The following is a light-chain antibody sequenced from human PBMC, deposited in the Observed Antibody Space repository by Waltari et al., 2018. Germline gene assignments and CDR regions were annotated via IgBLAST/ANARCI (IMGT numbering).Light chain of an antibody. Sequence: QSALTQPRSVSGSPGQSVTIPCTGTSSDVGGYNYVSWYHHHPGKAPKLIIYDVTKRPSGVPDRFSASKSDNTASLTIAGLQAEDEADYYCCSYAGSITFWVFGGGTKLTVL. CDR3: CSYAGSITFWV. CDR2: DVT. CDR1: SSDVGGYNY. J-gene: IGLJ3*02. V-gene: IGLV2-11*01.